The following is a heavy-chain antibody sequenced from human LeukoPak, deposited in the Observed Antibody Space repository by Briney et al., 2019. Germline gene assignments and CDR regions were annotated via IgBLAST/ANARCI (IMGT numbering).Heavy chain of an antibody. CDR2: ISSSSVSTI. D-gene: IGHD4-11*01. CDR3: ARASYSSNWYYFDY. Sequence: GGSLRLSCAASGFTFSDYYMTWIRPAPGKGLGWVSFISSSSVSTIYYADSVKGRFTISRANAKNSLYLQMDSLRVKDTAVYSCARASYSSNWYYFDYWGQGTLVTVSS. CDR1: GFTFSDYY. V-gene: IGHV3-11*04. J-gene: IGHJ4*02.